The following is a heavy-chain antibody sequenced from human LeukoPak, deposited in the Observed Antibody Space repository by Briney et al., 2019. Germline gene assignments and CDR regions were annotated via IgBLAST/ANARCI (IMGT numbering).Heavy chain of an antibody. J-gene: IGHJ4*02. CDR3: ARARPGSSPFDY. CDR1: GFTFSSYD. D-gene: IGHD3-10*01. CDR2: IGTAGDT. V-gene: IGHV3-13*01. Sequence: GGSLRLSCAASGFTFSSYDMHWVRQATGKGLEWVSAIGTAGDTYYPGSVKGRFTISRDNAKNSLYLQMNSLRAEDTAVYYCARARPGSSPFDYWGQGTLVTVSS.